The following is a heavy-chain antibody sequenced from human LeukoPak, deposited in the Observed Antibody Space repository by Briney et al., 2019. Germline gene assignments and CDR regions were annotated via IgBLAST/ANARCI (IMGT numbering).Heavy chain of an antibody. Sequence: PSETLSLTCAVYGGSFSGYYWSWIRQPPGKGLEWIEEINHTGSTNYNPSLKSRVTISVDTSKNQFSLKLSSVTAADTAVYYCARGRRSGFPPAPEYYYGMDVWGQGTTVTVSS. CDR3: ARGRRSGFPPAPEYYYGMDV. CDR1: GGSFSGYY. V-gene: IGHV4-34*01. J-gene: IGHJ6*02. CDR2: INHTGST. D-gene: IGHD6-19*01.